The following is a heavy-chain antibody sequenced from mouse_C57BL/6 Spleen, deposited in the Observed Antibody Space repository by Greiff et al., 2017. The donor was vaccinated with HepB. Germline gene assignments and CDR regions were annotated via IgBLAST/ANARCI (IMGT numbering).Heavy chain of an antibody. CDR3: GRHRLRRGAMDY. J-gene: IGHJ4*01. Sequence: VKLMESGPGLVAPSQSLSITCTVSGFSLTSYGVHWVRQPPGKGLEWLVVIWSDGSTTYNSAIKSRLSISKDNSKSQVFLKMNSLQTEDTAMYYCGRHRLRRGAMDYWGQGTSVTVSS. D-gene: IGHD2-4*01. V-gene: IGHV2-6-1*01. CDR1: GFSLTSYG. CDR2: IWSDGST.